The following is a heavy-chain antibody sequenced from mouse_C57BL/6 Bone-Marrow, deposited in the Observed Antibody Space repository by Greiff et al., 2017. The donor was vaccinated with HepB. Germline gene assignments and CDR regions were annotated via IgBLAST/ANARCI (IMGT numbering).Heavy chain of an antibody. J-gene: IGHJ4*01. V-gene: IGHV5-17*02. CDR2: ISSGSGTI. CDR3: VREDRYDGAMDY. D-gene: IGHD2-14*01. CDR1: GFTFSRFG. Sequence: EVQVVESGGGLVQPGGSRKLSCAASGFTFSRFGIHWVRQAPEKGMEWVAYISSGSGTIYYVDTVKGRFTISRDNPKNTLFLQMTSLRSEDKAMYYCVREDRYDGAMDYWGQGTSVTVSS.